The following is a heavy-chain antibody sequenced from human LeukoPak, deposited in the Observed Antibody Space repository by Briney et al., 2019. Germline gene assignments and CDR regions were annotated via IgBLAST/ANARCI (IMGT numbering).Heavy chain of an antibody. V-gene: IGHV3-30*02. CDR3: AKDRDEYGNDC. Sequence: GGSLRLSCAASGFSFRDFGMHWIRQAPGKGLEWVTLIRSDGSSIYYADSVKGRFTISRDNSRNTLYLQMNSLRVEDTAVYYCAKDRDEYGNDCWGQGILVTVST. J-gene: IGHJ4*02. CDR1: GFSFRDFG. D-gene: IGHD4-11*01. CDR2: IRSDGSSI.